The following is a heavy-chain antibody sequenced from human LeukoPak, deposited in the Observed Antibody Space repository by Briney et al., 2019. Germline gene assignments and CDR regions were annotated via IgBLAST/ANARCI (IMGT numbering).Heavy chain of an antibody. D-gene: IGHD3-22*01. V-gene: IGHV3-23*01. J-gene: IGHJ4*02. CDR3: AKASDSSERSFDY. CDR1: GFTFSSYW. Sequence: GGSLRLSCAASGFTFSSYWMSWVRQAPGKGLEWVSAISGSGDNTYYADSVRGRFTISRDNSKNTVYLQMNSLRAEDTALYYCAKASDSSERSFDYWGQGTLVTVSS. CDR2: ISGSGDNT.